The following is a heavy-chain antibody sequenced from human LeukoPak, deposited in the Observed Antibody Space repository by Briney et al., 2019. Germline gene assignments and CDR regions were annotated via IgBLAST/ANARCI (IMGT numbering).Heavy chain of an antibody. V-gene: IGHV1-46*01. Sequence: GASLKASCKASGYTFTSYYMHWGRQAPGQGLKWMGIINPSAGSTSYAQKCQGRVTMTRDTSTRTVYMALSSLRSEDTAVYYCARERVGHFDYWGQGTMVTVSS. J-gene: IGHJ4*02. CDR3: ARERVGHFDY. D-gene: IGHD1-26*01. CDR1: GYTFTSYY. CDR2: INPSAGST.